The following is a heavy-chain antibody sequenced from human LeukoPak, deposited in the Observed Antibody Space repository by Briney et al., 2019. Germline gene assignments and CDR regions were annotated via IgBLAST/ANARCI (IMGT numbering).Heavy chain of an antibody. Sequence: SETLSLTCTVSGGSINSYYWSWIRPPPGKGLEWIVYIYYSGSTNYNTSPKSRATISVDTSKSQFSLRLSSVPGADTAVYYCARVTGYMTEDYFDYWGQGTLITVSS. V-gene: IGHV4-59*01. CDR1: GGSINSYY. J-gene: IGHJ4*02. CDR3: ARVTGYMTEDYFDY. D-gene: IGHD6-13*01. CDR2: IYYSGST.